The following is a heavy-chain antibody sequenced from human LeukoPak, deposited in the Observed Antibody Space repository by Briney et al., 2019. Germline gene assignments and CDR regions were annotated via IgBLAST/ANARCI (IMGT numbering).Heavy chain of an antibody. J-gene: IGHJ4*02. V-gene: IGHV4-39*07. CDR1: GGSISSSSYY. CDR3: ARKEGATDFDY. D-gene: IGHD1-26*01. CDR2: IYYSGST. Sequence: SETLSLTCTVSGGSISSSSYYWGWIRQPPGKGLEWIGSIYYSGSTYYNPSLKSRVTISVDTSKNQFSLKLSSVTAADTAVYYCARKEGATDFDYWGQGTLVTVSS.